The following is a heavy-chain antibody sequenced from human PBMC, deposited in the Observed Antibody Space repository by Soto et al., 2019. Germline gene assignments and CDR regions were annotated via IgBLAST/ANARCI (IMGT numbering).Heavy chain of an antibody. J-gene: IGHJ4*02. V-gene: IGHV4-31*03. D-gene: IGHD3-22*01. CDR3: ASNSSGYYHEFDY. CDR1: GGSISSGSYD. CDR2: IYYSGST. Sequence: TLSVPVTVSGGSISSGSYDWSWIRQHPGKGLEWIGYIYYSGSTYYNPSLKSRVTISVDTSKNQFSLKLSSVTAADTAVYYCASNSSGYYHEFDYWGQGTLVTVS.